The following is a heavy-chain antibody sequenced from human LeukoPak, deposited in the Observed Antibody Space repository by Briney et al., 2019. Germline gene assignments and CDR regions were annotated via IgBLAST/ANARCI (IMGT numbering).Heavy chain of an antibody. CDR3: ARCGQDYYYMDV. D-gene: IGHD6-25*01. Sequence: GASVKVSCTASGGTFSSYAISWVRQAPGQGLEWMGGIIPIFGTANYAQKFQGRVTITADESTSTAYMELSSLRSEDTAVYYCARCGQDYYYMDVWGKGTTVTVSS. CDR1: GGTFSSYA. CDR2: IIPIFGTA. J-gene: IGHJ6*03. V-gene: IGHV1-69*13.